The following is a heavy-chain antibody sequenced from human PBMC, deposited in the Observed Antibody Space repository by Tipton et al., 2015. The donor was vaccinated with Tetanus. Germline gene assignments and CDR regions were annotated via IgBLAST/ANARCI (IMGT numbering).Heavy chain of an antibody. CDR1: GFTFSSYS. D-gene: IGHD6-13*01. J-gene: IGHJ3*02. V-gene: IGHV3-48*01. CDR2: IGSFSRTI. CDR3: AKEVTDITAAGIGAFDM. Sequence: SLRLSCEGSGFTFSSYSMNWVRQAPGKGLEWISYIGSFSRTINYADSVRGRFTISRDNSKNTLYLQMNSLRAEDTAVYYCAKEVTDITAAGIGAFDMWGQGTMVTASS.